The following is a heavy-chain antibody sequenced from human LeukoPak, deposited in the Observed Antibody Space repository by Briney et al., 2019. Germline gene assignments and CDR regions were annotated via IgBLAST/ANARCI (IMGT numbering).Heavy chain of an antibody. Sequence: GGSLRLSCAASGFTFSSYGMNWVRQAPGKGLEWVSSISSSSSYIYYADSVKGRFTISRDNAKNSLYLQMNSLRAEDTAVYYCARDLRGWGLNSDWGQGTLVTVSS. J-gene: IGHJ4*02. CDR2: ISSSSSYI. CDR3: ARDLRGWGLNSD. D-gene: IGHD6-19*01. CDR1: GFTFSSYG. V-gene: IGHV3-21*01.